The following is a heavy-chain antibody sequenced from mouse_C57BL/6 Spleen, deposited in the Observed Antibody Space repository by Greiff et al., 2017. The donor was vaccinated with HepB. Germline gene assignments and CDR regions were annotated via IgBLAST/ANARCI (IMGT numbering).Heavy chain of an antibody. V-gene: IGHV1-80*01. J-gene: IGHJ4*01. CDR3: ARFYGNYPSYYAMDY. CDR1: GYAFSSYW. Sequence: QVQLKESGAELVKPGASVKISCKASGYAFSSYWMNWVKQRPGKGLEWIGQIYPGDGDTNYNGKFKGKATLTADKSSSTAYMQLSSLTSEDSAVYFCARFYGNYPSYYAMDYWGQGTSVTVSS. CDR2: IYPGDGDT. D-gene: IGHD2-1*01.